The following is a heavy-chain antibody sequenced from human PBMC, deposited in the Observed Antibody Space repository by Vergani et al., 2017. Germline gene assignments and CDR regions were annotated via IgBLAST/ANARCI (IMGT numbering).Heavy chain of an antibody. V-gene: IGHV3-7*04. CDR1: GFTFSSYW. Sequence: EVQLVESGGGLVQPGGSLRLSCAASGFTFSSYWMSWVRQAPGKGLEWVANIKQDGSENYYVDSVKGRFTISRDNAKNSLYLQMKSLRPEDTAVYYCAKEGGGYCSGGTCYPEYWGQGTLVIVSS. J-gene: IGHJ4*02. CDR3: AKEGGGYCSGGTCYPEY. D-gene: IGHD2-15*01. CDR2: IKQDGSEN.